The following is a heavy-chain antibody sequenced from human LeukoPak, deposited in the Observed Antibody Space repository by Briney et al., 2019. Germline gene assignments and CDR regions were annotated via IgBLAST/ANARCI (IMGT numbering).Heavy chain of an antibody. CDR1: GGSVSSGSYY. V-gene: IGHV4-61*01. D-gene: IGHD3-3*01. Sequence: PSETLSLTCTVSGGSVSSGSYYWGWIRQPPGKGLEWIGYIYYSGSTNYNPSLKSRVTISVDTSKNQFSLKLSSVTAADTAVYYCARVPLDYDFWSGYYYYYGMDVWGQGTTVTVS. J-gene: IGHJ6*02. CDR2: IYYSGST. CDR3: ARVPLDYDFWSGYYYYYGMDV.